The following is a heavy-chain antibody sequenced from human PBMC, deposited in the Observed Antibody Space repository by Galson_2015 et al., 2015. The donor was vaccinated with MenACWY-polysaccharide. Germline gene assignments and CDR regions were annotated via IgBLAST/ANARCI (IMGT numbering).Heavy chain of an antibody. Sequence: SLRLSCAGSGFTFSGYGMNWGRQAPGKGLEWVAAINSSGGGTYYTHSVKDRFTISRNNSKNTLSLQMNSLRVEDTAVYYCVKGGSSMYFDSWGQGTLVTVSS. J-gene: IGHJ4*02. CDR2: INSSGGGT. CDR3: VKGGSSMYFDS. V-gene: IGHV3-23*01. D-gene: IGHD6-13*01. CDR1: GFTFSGYG.